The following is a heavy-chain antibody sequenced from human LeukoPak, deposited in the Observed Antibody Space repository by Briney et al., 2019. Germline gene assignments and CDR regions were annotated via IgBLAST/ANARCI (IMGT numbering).Heavy chain of an antibody. CDR3: ARLVSVTMVRGVIIDY. CDR2: IYYSGST. J-gene: IGHJ4*02. D-gene: IGHD3-10*01. V-gene: IGHV4-39*01. Sequence: PSETLSLTCTVSGGSISSSSYYWGWIRQPPGKGLEWIGSIYYSGSTYYNPSLKSRVTISVDTSKNQFSLKLSSVTAADTAVYYCARLVSVTMVRGVIIDYWVQGTLVTVSS. CDR1: GGSISSSSYY.